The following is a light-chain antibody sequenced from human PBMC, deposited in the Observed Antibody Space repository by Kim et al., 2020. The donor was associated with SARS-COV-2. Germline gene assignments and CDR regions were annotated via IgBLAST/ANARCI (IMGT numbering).Light chain of an antibody. Sequence: DIQMTQSPSTLYASVGDRVTITCRSSQSSSTYVNWYQQRSGKAPRLLIYAASSLQSGVPSRFSGSGSGTHFTLTISSLQPEDFATYYCQQTYGIPVTFGQGTRLDIK. CDR2: AAS. CDR3: QQTYGIPVT. J-gene: IGKJ5*01. V-gene: IGKV1-39*01. CDR1: QSSSTY.